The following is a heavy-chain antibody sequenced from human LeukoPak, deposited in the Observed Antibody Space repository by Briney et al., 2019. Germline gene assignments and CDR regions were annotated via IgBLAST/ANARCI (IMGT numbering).Heavy chain of an antibody. CDR3: AKDWGYSYGFVDY. CDR2: ISWNSGSI. J-gene: IGHJ4*02. V-gene: IGHV3-9*01. CDR1: GFTFTNYA. D-gene: IGHD5-18*01. Sequence: GGSLRLSCAASGFTFTNYAMNWVRQAPGKGLEWVSGISWNSGSIGYADSVKGRFTISRDNAENSLYLQMNSLRAEDTALYYCAKDWGYSYGFVDYWGQGTLVTVSS.